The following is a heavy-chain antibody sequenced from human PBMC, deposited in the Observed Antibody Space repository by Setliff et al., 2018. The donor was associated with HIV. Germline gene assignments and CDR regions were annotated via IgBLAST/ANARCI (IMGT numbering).Heavy chain of an antibody. V-gene: IGHV3-7*01. CDR1: GFTFSSYC. Sequence: PGGSLRLSCAASGFTFSSYCMSWVRQAPGKGLEWVATIKEDGSENYYVDSVKGRFTISRDNAKNTLPLQMNTLRAEDTAVYYCARPPTRYNNGWFERGGFDYWGQGTLVTVSS. CDR2: IKEDGSEN. D-gene: IGHD6-19*01. CDR3: ARPPTRYNNGWFERGGFDY. J-gene: IGHJ4*02.